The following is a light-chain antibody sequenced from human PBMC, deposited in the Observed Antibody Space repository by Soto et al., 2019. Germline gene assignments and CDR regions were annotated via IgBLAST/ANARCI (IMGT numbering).Light chain of an antibody. Sequence: EIVLTQSPGTVSLSPGERATLSCRASQSVSNIQLAWYQQKPGQAPTLLIYAASNRATGIPDRFSGSGSGTDFTLTISRLEPEDFAVYYCQHYDTSSWTFGQGTKVEIK. J-gene: IGKJ1*01. CDR1: QSVSNIQ. V-gene: IGKV3-20*01. CDR3: QHYDTSSWT. CDR2: AAS.